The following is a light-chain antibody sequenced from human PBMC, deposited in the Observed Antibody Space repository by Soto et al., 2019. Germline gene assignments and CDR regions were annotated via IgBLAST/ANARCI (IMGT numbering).Light chain of an antibody. V-gene: IGKV3-11*01. J-gene: IGKJ3*01. CDR3: QQRSNWPRFT. CDR1: QSVSSN. Sequence: EIVMTQSPATLSVSPGERATFSCRASQSVSSNLAWYQQKPGQAPRLLIYGASIRATGIPARFSGSGSGTDFTLTISSLEPEDFAVYYCQQRSNWPRFTFGPGTKVDIK. CDR2: GAS.